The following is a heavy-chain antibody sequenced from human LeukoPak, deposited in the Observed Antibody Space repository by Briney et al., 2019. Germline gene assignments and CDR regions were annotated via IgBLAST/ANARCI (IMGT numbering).Heavy chain of an antibody. CDR3: TREGSSGWYAYFDY. CDR2: IIPIFGTA. Sequence: SVKVSCKASGYTFTSYGISWVRQAPGQGLEWMGGIIPIFGTANYAQKFQGRVTITADESTSTAYMELSSLRSEDTAVYYCTREGSSGWYAYFDYWGQGTLVTVSS. CDR1: GYTFTSYG. V-gene: IGHV1-69*13. J-gene: IGHJ4*02. D-gene: IGHD6-19*01.